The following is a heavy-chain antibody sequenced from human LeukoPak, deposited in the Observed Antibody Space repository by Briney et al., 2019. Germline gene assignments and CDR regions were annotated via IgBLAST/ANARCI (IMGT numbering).Heavy chain of an antibody. Sequence: SETLSLTCTVSGGSISSSSYYWGWIRQPPGKGLEWIGYIYYSGSTYYNPSLKNRVTISVDTSKNQFSLKLSSVTAADTAVYYCASSVWFGEEPMAFDYWGQGTLVTVSS. V-gene: IGHV4-30-4*08. CDR1: GGSISSSSYY. CDR2: IYYSGST. CDR3: ASSVWFGEEPMAFDY. D-gene: IGHD3-10*01. J-gene: IGHJ4*02.